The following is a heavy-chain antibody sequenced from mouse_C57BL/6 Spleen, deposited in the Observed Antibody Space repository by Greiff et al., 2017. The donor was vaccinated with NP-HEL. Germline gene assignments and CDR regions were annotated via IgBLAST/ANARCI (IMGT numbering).Heavy chain of an antibody. J-gene: IGHJ1*03. CDR1: GYSITSGYY. Sequence: ESGPGLVKPSQSLSLTCSVTGYSITSGYYWNWIRQFPGNKLEWMGYISYDGSNNYKPSLKNRISITRDTSKNQFFLKLNSVTTEDTATYYCARDFGSSHWYFDVWGTGTTVTVSS. V-gene: IGHV3-6*01. D-gene: IGHD1-1*01. CDR3: ARDFGSSHWYFDV. CDR2: ISYDGSN.